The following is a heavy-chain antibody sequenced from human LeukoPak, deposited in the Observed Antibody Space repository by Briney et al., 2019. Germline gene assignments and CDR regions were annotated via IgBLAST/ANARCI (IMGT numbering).Heavy chain of an antibody. CDR1: GGSVSSYY. V-gene: IGHV4-4*09. CDR2: IYNSENT. Sequence: SGTLSLTCTVSGGSVSSYYWSWLRQPPGKGLEWIGYIYNSENTKYNSSLESRVTMSVDTSKNQFFLKLSSVTAADTAVYYCARFYSGPSGWFVLWYFDLWGRGTLVTVSS. D-gene: IGHD6-19*01. J-gene: IGHJ2*01. CDR3: ARFYSGPSGWFVLWYFDL.